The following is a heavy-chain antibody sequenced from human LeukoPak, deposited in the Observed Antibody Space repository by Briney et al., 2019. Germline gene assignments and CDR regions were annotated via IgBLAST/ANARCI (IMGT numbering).Heavy chain of an antibody. J-gene: IGHJ4*02. V-gene: IGHV3-74*01. CDR3: AKGGKWDVTPFDY. D-gene: IGHD1-26*01. CDR2: INSDGSST. Sequence: PGGSLRLSCAASGFTFSSYWMHWVRHAPGKGLVWVSRINSDGSSTYYADSVKGRFTISRDNSKNTLYLQVNSLRAEDTAVYYCAKGGKWDVTPFDYWGQGTLVTVSS. CDR1: GFTFSSYW.